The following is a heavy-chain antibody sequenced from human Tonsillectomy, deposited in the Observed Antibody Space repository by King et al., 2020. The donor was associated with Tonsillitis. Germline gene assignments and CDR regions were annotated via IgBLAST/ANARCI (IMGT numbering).Heavy chain of an antibody. CDR2: ISRCSCLK. J-gene: IGHJ4*02. V-gene: IGHV3-21*01. Sequence: VQLVESGGGLVKPGGSLRLSCTGSGFTFSLSTLNWVRQAPGRGVEWLSSISRCSCLKYYADSVKCRSTISRDNAQNSVFLQVNGLKVEDTAVYYCVRGDRRDFWGQGTLVSVSS. CDR1: GFTFSLST. D-gene: IGHD3-10*01. CDR3: VRGDRRDF.